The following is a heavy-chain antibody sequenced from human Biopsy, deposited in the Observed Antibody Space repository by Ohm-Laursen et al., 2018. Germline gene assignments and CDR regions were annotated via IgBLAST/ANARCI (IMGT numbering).Heavy chain of an antibody. D-gene: IGHD3-16*01. CDR1: GGSFSGYY. CDR2: VSHSGST. Sequence: SQTLSLTCPVSGGSFSGYYWSWIRQTPGKGLGWIGEVSHSGSTNYNPSLKSRVTISVDTSKNQFSLNLSSVTAADTAVYYCARLTGDYIWGNWRINHDPFDIWGQGTSVTVSS. V-gene: IGHV4-34*01. J-gene: IGHJ3*02. CDR3: ARLTGDYIWGNWRINHDPFDI.